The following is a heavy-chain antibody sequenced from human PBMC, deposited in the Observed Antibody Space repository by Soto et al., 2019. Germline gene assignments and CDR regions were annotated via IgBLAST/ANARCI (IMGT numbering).Heavy chain of an antibody. CDR2: VSGSGGTT. CDR1: GFTFSSSA. V-gene: IGHV3-23*01. Sequence: EVQRLESGGGLVQPGGSLRLSCAASGFTFSSSAMSWVRQAPGKGLEWVSAVSGSGGTTYYADSVRGRFTISRDNSKNTLYLQMNSLRAEDTAIYFCARCTVDTIVTSGWCHYLDPWGQGTLVTVSS. CDR3: ARCTVDTIVTSGWCHYLDP. J-gene: IGHJ5*02. D-gene: IGHD6-19*01.